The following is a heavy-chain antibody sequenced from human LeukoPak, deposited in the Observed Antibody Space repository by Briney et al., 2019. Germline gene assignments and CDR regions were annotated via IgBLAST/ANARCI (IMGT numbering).Heavy chain of an antibody. V-gene: IGHV3-48*02. CDR2: ISSSSSTI. CDR3: ARDLRGGNPS. Sequence: GGSLRLSCAASGFTFSSYSMNWVRQAPGKGLEWVSYISSSSSTIYYADSVKGRFTISRDNAKNSLYLQMNSLRDKDTAVYYCARDLRGGNPSWGQGTLVTVSS. J-gene: IGHJ5*02. CDR1: GFTFSSYS. D-gene: IGHD2-15*01.